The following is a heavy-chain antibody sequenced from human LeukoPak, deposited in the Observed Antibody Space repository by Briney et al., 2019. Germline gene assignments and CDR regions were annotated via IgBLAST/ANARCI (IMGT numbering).Heavy chain of an antibody. CDR1: GYTFNRYG. V-gene: IGHV1-18*01. Sequence: ASVKVSCKASGYTFNRYGFSWVRQAPGQGLEWLGWISAYNGNTNYAQKVQDRVTMTTDTSTSTAYMELRSLSSDDTAVYFCAIGPYCSGGSCYSFFDYWGQGTLVTVSS. CDR3: AIGPYCSGGSCYSFFDY. D-gene: IGHD2-15*01. CDR2: ISAYNGNT. J-gene: IGHJ4*02.